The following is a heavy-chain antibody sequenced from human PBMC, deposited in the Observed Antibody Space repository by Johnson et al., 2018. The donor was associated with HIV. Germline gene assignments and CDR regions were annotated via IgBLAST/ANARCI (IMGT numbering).Heavy chain of an antibody. CDR2: ISSSGSTI. Sequence: QVQLVESGGGLVQPGGSLRLSCAASGFSFSDYYMNWIRQAPGKGLEWVSYISSSGSTIYYADSVKGRFPISRDNAKNSVFLPMNSLGVEDTAIYYCARQPDKVWSRDAVEIGGQGTMVTVSS. V-gene: IGHV3-11*04. CDR3: ARQPDKVWSRDAVEI. CDR1: GFSFSDYY. D-gene: IGHD3-3*01. J-gene: IGHJ3*02.